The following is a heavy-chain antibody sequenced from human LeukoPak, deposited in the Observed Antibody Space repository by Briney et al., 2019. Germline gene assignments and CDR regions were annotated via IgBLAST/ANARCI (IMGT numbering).Heavy chain of an antibody. CDR3: ARGGYYDVLTGYYVYLDY. CDR2: IHYSGNT. V-gene: IGHV4-59*01. D-gene: IGHD3-9*01. Sequence: SETLSLTCTVSGGSISSYYWNWLRQPPGKGLEWIGYIHYSGNTNYSPSLKSRVTISVDTSKNQFSLYLSSVTAADTAVYYCARGGYYDVLTGYYVYLDYWGQGTLITVSS. CDR1: GGSISSYY. J-gene: IGHJ4*02.